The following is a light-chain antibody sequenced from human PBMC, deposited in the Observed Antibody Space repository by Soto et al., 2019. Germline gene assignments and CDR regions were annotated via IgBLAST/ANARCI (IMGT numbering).Light chain of an antibody. CDR1: SSDVGGYNY. CDR2: DVS. Sequence: QSALTQPASVSGSPGQSITISCTGTSSDVGGYNYVSWYQQHPGKAPKLMIYDVSNWPSGVSNRFSGSKSGNTASLTISGLQAEDEADYYCSSYTSSSTFLTVFGGGTKLTVL. J-gene: IGLJ2*01. V-gene: IGLV2-14*01. CDR3: SSYTSSSTFLTV.